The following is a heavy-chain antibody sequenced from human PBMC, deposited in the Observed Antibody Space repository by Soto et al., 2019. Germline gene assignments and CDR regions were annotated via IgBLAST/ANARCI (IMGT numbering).Heavy chain of an antibody. D-gene: IGHD2-8*01. CDR3: AWGYCTKGVCYGDY. CDR1: GGTFSSYT. V-gene: IGHV1-69*02. CDR2: IIPILGIA. J-gene: IGHJ4*02. Sequence: QVQLVQSGAEVKKPGSSVKVSCKASGGTFSSYTISWVRQAPGQGLEWMGRIIPILGIANYAQKFQGRVTITADKSTSTAYMELSSLRSEDTAVYYCAWGYCTKGVCYGDYWGQGTLVTVSS.